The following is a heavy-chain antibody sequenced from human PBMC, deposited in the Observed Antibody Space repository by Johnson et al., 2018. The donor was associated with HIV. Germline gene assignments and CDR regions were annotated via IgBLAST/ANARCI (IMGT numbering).Heavy chain of an antibody. CDR2: MSFDETNS. CDR3: AREMAATNAWALDI. Sequence: QVQLVESGGGVVQPGRSLRLSCVASGFSFSSFAMHWVRQAPGKGLQWVAVMSFDETNSYDSDSVDVKGRFTISRDNSKNTLYLQMNSLRAEDTAVYYCAREMAATNAWALDIWGQGTMVTVSS. CDR1: GFSFSSFA. J-gene: IGHJ3*02. D-gene: IGHD5-24*01. V-gene: IGHV3-30-3*01.